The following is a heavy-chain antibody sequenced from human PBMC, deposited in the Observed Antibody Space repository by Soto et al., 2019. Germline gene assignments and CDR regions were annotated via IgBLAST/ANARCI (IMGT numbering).Heavy chain of an antibody. V-gene: IGHV3-33*01. D-gene: IGHD3-3*01. J-gene: IGHJ4*02. Sequence: GGSLRLSCVASGFTFDSHGMHWVRQAPGKGLEWVAIIWGDASKTYYADSAKGRFTISRDNSKNTAYLELNSVRADDTAVYYCATDSSPYYDFWSGYSSGPTDFGYWGQGTLVTVSS. CDR1: GFTFDSHG. CDR2: IWGDASKT. CDR3: ATDSSPYYDFWSGYSSGPTDFGY.